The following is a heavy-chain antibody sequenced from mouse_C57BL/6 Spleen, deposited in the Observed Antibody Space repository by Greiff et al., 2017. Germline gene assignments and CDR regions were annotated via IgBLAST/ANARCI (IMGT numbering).Heavy chain of an antibody. CDR3: ARTSYYGSSRYAMDY. CDR1: GYTFTSYW. D-gene: IGHD1-1*01. J-gene: IGHJ4*01. CDR2: IDPSDSYT. Sequence: QVQLQQSGAELVKPGASVKLSCKASGYTFTSYWMQWVKQRPGQGLEWIGEIDPSDSYTNYNQKFKGKATLTVDTSSSTAYMQLSSLTSEDSAVYYCARTSYYGSSRYAMDYWGQGTSVTVSS. V-gene: IGHV1-50*01.